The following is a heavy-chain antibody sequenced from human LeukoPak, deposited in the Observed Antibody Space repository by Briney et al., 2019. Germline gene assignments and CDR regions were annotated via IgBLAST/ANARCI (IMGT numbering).Heavy chain of an antibody. V-gene: IGHV1-69*04. J-gene: IGHJ5*02. CDR3: ARASPGEFDP. CDR2: IIPILGIA. D-gene: IGHD7-27*01. CDR1: GGTFSSYA. Sequence: GASVKVSCKASGGTFSSYAISWVRQAPGQGLEWMGRIIPILGIANYAQKFQGRVTITADKSTSTAYIELSSLRSEDTAVYYCARASPGEFDPWGQGTLVTVSS.